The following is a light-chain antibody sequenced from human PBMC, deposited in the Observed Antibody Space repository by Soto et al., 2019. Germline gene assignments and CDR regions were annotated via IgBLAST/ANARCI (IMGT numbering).Light chain of an antibody. Sequence: QSVLTQPRSVSGSPGQSVTISCTGTISDVAGYNYVSWYQHHPGKAPKLLISDVTKRPSWVPDRFSGSKSGSTASLTISELQAEDEADYYCSSYAGSNNLVFDGGTKLTVL. CDR1: ISDVAGYNY. J-gene: IGLJ2*01. CDR3: SSYAGSNNLV. V-gene: IGLV2-11*01. CDR2: DVT.